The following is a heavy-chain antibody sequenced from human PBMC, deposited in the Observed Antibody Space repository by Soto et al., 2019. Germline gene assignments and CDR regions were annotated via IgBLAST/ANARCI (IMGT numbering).Heavy chain of an antibody. CDR1: GFTFSRYW. Sequence: EVQLVESGGGLVLPGGSLRLSCAASGFTFSRYWMHWVRQAPGKGLVWVSRISRYGGDTHYADSVKGRFTISRDNAKKTLYLQMNSLRAEDTAVYYCASNYAYAEGYYWYGIDVWGQGTTVTVSS. CDR3: ASNYAYAEGYYWYGIDV. D-gene: IGHD3-16*01. V-gene: IGHV3-74*01. CDR2: ISRYGGDT. J-gene: IGHJ6*02.